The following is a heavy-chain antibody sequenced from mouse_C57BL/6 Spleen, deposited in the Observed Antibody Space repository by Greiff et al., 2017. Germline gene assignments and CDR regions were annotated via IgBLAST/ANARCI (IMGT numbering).Heavy chain of an antibody. CDR2: INPYNGGT. J-gene: IGHJ4*01. CDR1: GYTFTDYY. V-gene: IGHV1-19*01. D-gene: IGHD1-1*01. Sequence: VQLKESGPVLVKPGASVKMSCKASGYTFTDYYMNWVKQSHGKSLEWIGVINPYNGGTSYNQKFKGKATLTVDKSSSTAYMELNSLTSEDSAVYYCAKDYGSSPYYAMDYWGQGTSVTVSS. CDR3: AKDYGSSPYYAMDY.